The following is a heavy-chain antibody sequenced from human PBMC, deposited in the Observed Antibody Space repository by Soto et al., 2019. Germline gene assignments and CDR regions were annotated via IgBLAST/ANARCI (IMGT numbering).Heavy chain of an antibody. CDR1: GFTFTSYA. D-gene: IGHD3-16*02. CDR2: ISDDGINE. CDR3: ARDRLRLGELSLIGYFDY. J-gene: IGHJ4*02. Sequence: QVQLVESGGSVVQPGRSLRLSCEASGFTFTSYAMHWVRQAPGKGLEWVAVISDDGINEYYADSVKGRFTISRDNSKNTLFLQMSSLRVKDTAVYYCARDRLRLGELSLIGYFDYWGQGTLVTVSS. V-gene: IGHV3-30*15.